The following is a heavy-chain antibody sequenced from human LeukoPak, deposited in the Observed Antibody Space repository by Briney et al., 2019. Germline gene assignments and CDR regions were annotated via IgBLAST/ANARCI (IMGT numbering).Heavy chain of an antibody. CDR1: GGSISNYY. CDR3: ARGGNCSGGSCYSDRGWFDP. D-gene: IGHD2-15*01. J-gene: IGHJ5*02. CDR2: IYYSGST. Sequence: SETLSLTCIVSGGSISNYYWSWTRQPPGKGLEYIGYIYYSGSTSYNPSLKSRVTISVGMSKNQFSLKLSSVTAADTAVYYCARGGNCSGGSCYSDRGWFDPWGQGTLVTVSS. V-gene: IGHV4-59*01.